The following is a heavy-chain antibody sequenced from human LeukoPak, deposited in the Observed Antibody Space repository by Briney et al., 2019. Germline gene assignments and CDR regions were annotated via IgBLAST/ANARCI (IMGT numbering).Heavy chain of an antibody. V-gene: IGHV3-21*01. D-gene: IGHD4-17*01. CDR2: IDPSSTYI. Sequence: SGGSLRLSCSASRFTFSSYTMNWVRQAPGKGLEWVSSIDPSSTYIYYADSVKGRFTISRDNAQNSLYLQMNSLRAEDTAVYYCTRGSYGDYEYWGQGTLVTVSS. CDR3: TRGSYGDYEY. CDR1: RFTFSSYT. J-gene: IGHJ4*02.